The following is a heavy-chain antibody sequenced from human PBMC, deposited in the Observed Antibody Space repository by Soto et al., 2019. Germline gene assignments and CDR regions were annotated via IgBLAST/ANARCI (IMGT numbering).Heavy chain of an antibody. V-gene: IGHV3-23*01. CDR2: ISGSGGST. CDR3: AKDHNNMIVVVYYFDY. CDR1: GFTFSSYA. J-gene: IGHJ4*02. Sequence: GGSLRLSCAASGFTFSSYAMSWVRQAPGKGLEWVSAISGSGGSTYYADSVKGRFTISRDNSKNTLYLQMNSLRAEDTAVYYCAKDHNNMIVVVYYFDYWGQGTLVTVSS. D-gene: IGHD3-22*01.